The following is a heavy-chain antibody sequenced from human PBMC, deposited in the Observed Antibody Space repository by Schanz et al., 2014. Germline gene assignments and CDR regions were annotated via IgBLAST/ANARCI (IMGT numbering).Heavy chain of an antibody. V-gene: IGHV3-23*04. J-gene: IGHJ5*01. Sequence: VQLVESGGGVVQPGRSLRLSCAASGFPFNEYGMLWVRQAPGKGLEWVSSITTGGNTYYRDSVKGRFIVSRDNSKNTLYLEMNRLRVDDTAVYYCSKDKQGSRSDDSWGQGTLVTVSS. CDR3: SKDKQGSRSDDS. CDR1: GFPFNEYG. CDR2: ITTGGNT. D-gene: IGHD2-15*01.